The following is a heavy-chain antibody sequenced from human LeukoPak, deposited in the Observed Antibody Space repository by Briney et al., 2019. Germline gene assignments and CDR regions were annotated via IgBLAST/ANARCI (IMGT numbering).Heavy chain of an antibody. Sequence: SETLSLTCTVSGGSISSYYWSWIRQPPGKGLEWIGYIYYSGSTNYNPSLKSRVTISVDTPKNQFSLKLSSVTAADTAVYYCAREGVYYDFWSGYFSWFDPWGQGTLVTVSS. CDR2: IYYSGST. CDR3: AREGVYYDFWSGYFSWFDP. J-gene: IGHJ5*02. CDR1: GGSISSYY. D-gene: IGHD3-3*01. V-gene: IGHV4-59*01.